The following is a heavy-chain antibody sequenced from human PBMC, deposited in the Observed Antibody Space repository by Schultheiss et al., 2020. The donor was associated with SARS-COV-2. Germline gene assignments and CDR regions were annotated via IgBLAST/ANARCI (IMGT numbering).Heavy chain of an antibody. CDR2: IYHSGST. Sequence: SETLSLTCAVSGGSISSSNWWSWVRQPPGKGLEWIGEIYHSGSTNYNPSLKSRVTISVDTSKNQFSLKLSSVTAADTAVYYCARFRGYSYGFDWFDPWGQGTLVTVSS. D-gene: IGHD5-18*01. CDR1: GGSISSSNW. V-gene: IGHV4-4*02. J-gene: IGHJ5*02. CDR3: ARFRGYSYGFDWFDP.